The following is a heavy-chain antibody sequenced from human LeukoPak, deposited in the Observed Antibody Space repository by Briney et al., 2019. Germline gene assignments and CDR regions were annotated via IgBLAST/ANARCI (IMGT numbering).Heavy chain of an antibody. D-gene: IGHD3-3*01. Sequence: SETLSLTCTVSGGSISSYYWSWIRQPAGKGLEWIGRIYTSGSTNYNPSLKSRVTMSVDTSKNQFSLKLSSVTAADTAVYYCARDLPIAPLRFLEWPDNWFDPWGQGTLVTVSS. V-gene: IGHV4-4*07. CDR2: IYTSGST. CDR1: GGSISSYY. CDR3: ARDLPIAPLRFLEWPDNWFDP. J-gene: IGHJ5*02.